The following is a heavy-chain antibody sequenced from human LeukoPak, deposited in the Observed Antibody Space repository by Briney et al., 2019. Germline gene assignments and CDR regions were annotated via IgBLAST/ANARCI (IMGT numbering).Heavy chain of an antibody. CDR1: GGSVSSSSYY. CDR2: IYYSGST. V-gene: IGHV4-39*01. D-gene: IGHD3-22*01. CDR3: ARHRYYYDSSGYPFPYYFDY. J-gene: IGHJ4*02. Sequence: KSSETLSLTCTVSGGSVSSSSYYWGWIRQPPGKGLEWIGSIYYSGSTYYNPSLKSRVTISVDTSKNQFSLKLSSVTAADTAVYYCARHRYYYDSSGYPFPYYFDYWGQGTLVTVSS.